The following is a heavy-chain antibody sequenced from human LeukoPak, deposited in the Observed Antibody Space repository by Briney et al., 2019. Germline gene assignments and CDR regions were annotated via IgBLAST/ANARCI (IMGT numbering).Heavy chain of an antibody. J-gene: IGHJ4*02. CDR3: ARDRVIAAAGTPIDY. Sequence: ASVKVSCKASGYTFTSYGISWVRQAPGQGLEWMGWISAYNGNTNDAQKLQGRVTMTTDTSTRTAYMELRSLRSDDTAVYYCARDRVIAAAGTPIDYWGQGTLVTVSS. D-gene: IGHD6-13*01. CDR1: GYTFTSYG. V-gene: IGHV1-18*01. CDR2: ISAYNGNT.